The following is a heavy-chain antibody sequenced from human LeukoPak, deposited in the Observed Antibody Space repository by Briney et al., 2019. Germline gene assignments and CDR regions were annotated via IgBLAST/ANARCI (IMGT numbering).Heavy chain of an antibody. D-gene: IGHD2-2*01. V-gene: IGHV4-39*07. CDR3: ARDRLYCSSTSCYYSRYDY. CDR2: MSYSEST. CDR1: GGSISSRYYY. J-gene: IGHJ4*02. Sequence: SETLSLTCTVSGGSISSRYYYWGWIRQPPGKGLEWIGSMSYSESTYYNPSLKSRVSISGDSSKNQFSLKLSSVTAADTAVYYCARDRLYCSSTSCYYSRYDYWGQGTLVTVSS.